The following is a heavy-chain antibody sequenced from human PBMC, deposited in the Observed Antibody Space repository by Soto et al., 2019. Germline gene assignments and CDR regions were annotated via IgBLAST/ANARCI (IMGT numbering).Heavy chain of an antibody. J-gene: IGHJ5*02. CDR3: AKGVRGVPNWFDP. V-gene: IGHV4-31*03. Sequence: QVQLQESGPGLVRPSQTLSLSCTVSGGSISNSANHWSWIRQHPGEGLEWIGYIYYSGGTYYSPSLKGRVTMSIDASKNQFSLKLSSVTAADTAVYYGAKGVRGVPNWFDPWGQGTLVTVSS. CDR2: IYYSGGT. D-gene: IGHD3-10*01. CDR1: GGSISNSANH.